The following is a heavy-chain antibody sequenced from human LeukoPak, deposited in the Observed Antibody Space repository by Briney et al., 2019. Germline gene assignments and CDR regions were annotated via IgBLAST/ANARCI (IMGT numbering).Heavy chain of an antibody. CDR3: ARIGDYDILTGYYNFDY. Sequence: QTLTLTCTFSGFSLSTSGMCVSWIRQPPGKALEWLARIDWDDDKYYSTSLKTRLTISKDTSKNQVVLTMTNMDPVDTATYYCARIGDYDILTGYYNFDYWGQETLVTVSS. V-gene: IGHV2-70*11. D-gene: IGHD3-9*01. CDR2: IDWDDDK. CDR1: GFSLSTSGMC. J-gene: IGHJ4*02.